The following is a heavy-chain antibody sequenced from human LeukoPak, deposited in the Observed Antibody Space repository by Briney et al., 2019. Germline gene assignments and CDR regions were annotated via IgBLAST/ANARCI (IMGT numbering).Heavy chain of an antibody. Sequence: SVKVSCKASGGTFSSYAISWVRQAPGQGREWMGGIITIFGTANYAQKFQGRVTITADESTSTAYMELSSVRSEDTAVYYCARDYGGYPFDYWGRGTLVTVSS. CDR2: IITIFGTA. CDR1: GGTFSSYA. CDR3: ARDYGGYPFDY. D-gene: IGHD4-17*01. V-gene: IGHV1-69*13. J-gene: IGHJ4*02.